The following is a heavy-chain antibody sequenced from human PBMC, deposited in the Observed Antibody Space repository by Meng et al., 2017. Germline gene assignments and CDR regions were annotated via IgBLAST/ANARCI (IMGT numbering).Heavy chain of an antibody. D-gene: IGHD4-23*01. CDR2: IIPIFGTA. V-gene: IGHV1-69*06. J-gene: IGHJ4*02. CDR1: GGTCSSYA. Sequence: QLQPVLSGAEVKKPGSSVKVACKASGGTCSSYAISWVRQAPGQGLEWMGGIIPIFGTANYAQKFQGRVTITADKSTSTAYMELSSLRSEDTAVYYCARGVGYGGNSLYFDYWGQGTLVTVSS. CDR3: ARGVGYGGNSLYFDY.